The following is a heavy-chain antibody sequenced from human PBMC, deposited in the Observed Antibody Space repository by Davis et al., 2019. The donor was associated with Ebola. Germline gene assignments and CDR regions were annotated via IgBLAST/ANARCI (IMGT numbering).Heavy chain of an antibody. D-gene: IGHD4-11*01. Sequence: GESLKISCAASGFTFSEYWMAWVGQAPGKGLEWLANMLHDGSEKYSAGPVKGRFTISRDNARNSFYLQMNSLRVEDTAVYYCARDNYWKLDYWGQGILVTVSS. J-gene: IGHJ4*02. CDR2: MLHDGSEK. V-gene: IGHV3-7*01. CDR3: ARDNYWKLDY. CDR1: GFTFSEYW.